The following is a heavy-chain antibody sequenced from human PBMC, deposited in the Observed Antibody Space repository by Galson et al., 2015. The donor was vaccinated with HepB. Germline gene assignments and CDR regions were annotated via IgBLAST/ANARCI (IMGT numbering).Heavy chain of an antibody. CDR3: ARENAGFDD. CDR2: IYSGGST. V-gene: IGHV3-66*01. J-gene: IGHJ4*02. D-gene: IGHD6-13*01. Sequence: SLRLSCAAFEFSVSKNYISWVRQAPGKGLEWVSVIYSGGSTYYADSVKGRFTISRDNSKNTVYLQMNSLRAEDTAVYYCARENAGFDDWGQGTLVTVSS. CDR1: EFSVSKNY.